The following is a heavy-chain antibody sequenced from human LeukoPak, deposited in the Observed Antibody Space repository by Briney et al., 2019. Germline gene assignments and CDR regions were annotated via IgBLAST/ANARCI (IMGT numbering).Heavy chain of an antibody. D-gene: IGHD6-6*01. J-gene: IGHJ4*02. CDR3: AKGSAAARPYYFDY. CDR2: ISYDGSNK. V-gene: IGHV3-30*18. CDR1: GFTFSSYG. Sequence: GGSLRLSCAASGFTFSSYGMHWVRQAPGKGLEWVAVISYDGSNKYYADSVKGRFTISRDNSERTLFLQMNSLRAEDTATYYCAKGSAAARPYYFDYWGQGTLVTVSS.